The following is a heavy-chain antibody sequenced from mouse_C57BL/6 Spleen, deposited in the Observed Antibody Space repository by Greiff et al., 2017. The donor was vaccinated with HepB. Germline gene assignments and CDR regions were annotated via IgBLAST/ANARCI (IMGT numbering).Heavy chain of an antibody. D-gene: IGHD1-1*01. Sequence: VQLQQSGAELVRPGASVTLSCKASGYTFTDYEMHWVKQTPVHGLEWIGAIDPETGGTPYNQKFKGKAILTADKSSSTAYMELRSLTSEDSAVYYFTRPHTTVGPRFDYWGQGTTLTVSS. V-gene: IGHV1-15*01. CDR2: IDPETGGT. CDR1: GYTFTDYE. CDR3: TRPHTTVGPRFDY. J-gene: IGHJ2*01.